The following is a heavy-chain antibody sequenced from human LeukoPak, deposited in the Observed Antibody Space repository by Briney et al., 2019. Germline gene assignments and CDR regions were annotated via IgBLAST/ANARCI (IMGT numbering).Heavy chain of an antibody. Sequence: SETLSLTCTVSGGSISNGGYYWSWIRQHPGKGLEWIGYIYYSGSTYYNPSLKSRVTISVDTSKNQFSLKLYSVTAADTAVYYCARDVLIFGVDTYYFDYWGQGTLVTVSS. J-gene: IGHJ4*02. CDR3: ARDVLIFGVDTYYFDY. CDR2: IYYSGST. D-gene: IGHD3-3*01. V-gene: IGHV4-31*03. CDR1: GGSISNGGYY.